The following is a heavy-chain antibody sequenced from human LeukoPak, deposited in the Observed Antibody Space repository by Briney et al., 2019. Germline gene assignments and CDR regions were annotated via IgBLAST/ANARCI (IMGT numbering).Heavy chain of an antibody. V-gene: IGHV3-11*01. Sequence: MTGGSLRLSCAASGFTFSDYYMSWIRQAPGKGLEWVSYISSSGSTIYYADSVKGRFTISRDNAKNSLYLQMNSLRAEDTAVYYCARGGYDYDILTGYFGSYGMDVWGQGTTVAVSS. CDR1: GFTFSDYY. CDR2: ISSSGSTI. CDR3: ARGGYDYDILTGYFGSYGMDV. D-gene: IGHD3-9*01. J-gene: IGHJ6*02.